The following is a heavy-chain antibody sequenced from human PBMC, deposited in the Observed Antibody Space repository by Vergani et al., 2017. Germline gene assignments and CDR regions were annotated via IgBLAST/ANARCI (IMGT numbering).Heavy chain of an antibody. CDR3: ARNVDYVWGSYRTGLFDP. CDR2: INPSGGST. D-gene: IGHD3-16*02. J-gene: IGHJ5*02. CDR1: GYTFTSYY. Sequence: QVQLVQSGAEVKKPGASVKVSCKASGYTFTSYYMHWVRQAPGRGLEWMGIINPSGGSTSYAQKFQGRVTMTRDTSTSTVYMELSSLRSEDTAVYYCARNVDYVWGSYRTGLFDPWGQGTLVTVSS. V-gene: IGHV1-46*03.